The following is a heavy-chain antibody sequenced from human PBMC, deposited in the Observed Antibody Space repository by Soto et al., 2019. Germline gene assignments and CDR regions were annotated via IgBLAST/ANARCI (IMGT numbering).Heavy chain of an antibody. CDR1: GFTFGDYA. CDR2: IRSKAYGGTT. V-gene: IGHV3-49*04. CDR3: TRDEQQLAIDY. D-gene: IGHD6-13*01. J-gene: IGHJ4*02. Sequence: GGPLRLSCTASGFTFGDYAMSWVRQAPGKGLEWVGFIRSKAYGGTTEYAASVKGRFTISRDDSKSIAYLQMNSLKTEDTAVYYCTRDEQQLAIDYWGQGTLVTVSS.